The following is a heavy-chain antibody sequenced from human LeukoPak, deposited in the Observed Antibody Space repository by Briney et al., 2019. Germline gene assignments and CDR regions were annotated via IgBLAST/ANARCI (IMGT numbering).Heavy chain of an antibody. CDR3: ARASGWFPDYYFDY. D-gene: IGHD6-19*01. CDR1: GGSFSGYY. CDR2: INHSGST. J-gene: IGHJ4*02. V-gene: IGHV4-34*01. Sequence: SETLSLTCAVYGGSFSGYYWSWIRQPPGKGLEWIGEINHSGSTNYNPSLKSRVTMSVDTSKNQFSLKLSSVTAADTAVYCARASGWFPDYYFDYWGQGTPVTVSS.